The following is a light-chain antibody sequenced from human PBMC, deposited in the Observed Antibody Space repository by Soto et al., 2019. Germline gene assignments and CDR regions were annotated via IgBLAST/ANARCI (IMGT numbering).Light chain of an antibody. Sequence: QSVLTQSASVSGSPGQSITISCTGTSSDVGYYNYVSWYQHHPGKAPKLVIYDVNNRPSEVSNRFSGSKSGNTASLTISGLQAEDEADYYCSSYTSSSTWVFGGGTKVTVL. V-gene: IGLV2-14*03. J-gene: IGLJ3*02. CDR1: SSDVGYYNY. CDR2: DVN. CDR3: SSYTSSSTWV.